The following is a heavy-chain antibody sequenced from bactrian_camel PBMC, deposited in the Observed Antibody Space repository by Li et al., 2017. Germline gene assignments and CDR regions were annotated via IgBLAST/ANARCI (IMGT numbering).Heavy chain of an antibody. V-gene: IGHV3S54*01. J-gene: IGHJ4*01. CDR2: LYLGGGNT. D-gene: IGHD2*01. Sequence: QLVESGGGLVQPGGSLRLSCAASGYIGLTNLIGWFRQAPGKEREGVAALYLGGGNTYYADSVKGRFTISQDNHKNTVYLQMNSLKSEDTALYYCALTSAGGSRYGVPVWYNYWGQGTQVAVS. CDR1: GYIGLTNL. CDR3: ALTSAGGSRYGVPVWYNY.